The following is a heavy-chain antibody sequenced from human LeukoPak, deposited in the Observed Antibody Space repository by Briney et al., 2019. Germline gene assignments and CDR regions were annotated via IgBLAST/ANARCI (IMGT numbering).Heavy chain of an antibody. Sequence: GGSLRLSCAASGFTFSTYSMNWVRQAPGKGLEWVSYISGSSSTIYYADSVKGRFTISRDNAKNSLYLQMNSLRGDDTAVYYCARKCNGSGNYYPDYWGQGTLVTVSS. V-gene: IGHV3-48*01. D-gene: IGHD3-10*01. CDR1: GFTFSTYS. CDR2: ISGSSSTI. CDR3: ARKCNGSGNYYPDY. J-gene: IGHJ4*02.